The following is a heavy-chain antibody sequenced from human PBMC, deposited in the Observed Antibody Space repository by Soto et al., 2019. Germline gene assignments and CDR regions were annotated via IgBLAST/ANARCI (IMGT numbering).Heavy chain of an antibody. J-gene: IGHJ6*02. CDR2: INHSGST. CDR3: SIVVVPAAMGGSYYYGMDV. CDR1: GGSFSGYY. D-gene: IGHD2-2*01. Sequence: PSETLSLTCAVYGGSFSGYYWSWIRQPPGKGLEWIGEINHSGSTNYNPSLKSRVTISVDTSKNQFSLKLSSVTAADTAVYYCSIVVVPAAMGGSYYYGMDVWGQGTTVTV. V-gene: IGHV4-34*01.